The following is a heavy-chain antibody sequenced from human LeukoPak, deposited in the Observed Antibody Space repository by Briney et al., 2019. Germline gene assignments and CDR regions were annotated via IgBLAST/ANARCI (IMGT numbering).Heavy chain of an antibody. D-gene: IGHD2-2*01. V-gene: IGHV3-23*01. CDR3: AKDRFGCSSTSCYSLDY. CDR2: ISGSGGFT. Sequence: PGGSLRLSCAASGFTFSSSAMSWVRQAPGKGLEWVSAISGSGGFTYYADSVKGRFTISRDNSKNTLYLQMNSLRAEDTAVYYCAKDRFGCSSTSCYSLDYWGQGTLVTVSS. CDR1: GFTFSSSA. J-gene: IGHJ4*02.